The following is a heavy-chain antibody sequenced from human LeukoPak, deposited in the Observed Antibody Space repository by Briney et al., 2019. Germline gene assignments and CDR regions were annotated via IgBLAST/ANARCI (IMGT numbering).Heavy chain of an antibody. J-gene: IGHJ4*02. CDR1: GFTFDDYA. V-gene: IGHV3-9*01. CDR2: ISWNSGSI. D-gene: IGHD3-3*01. Sequence: GGSLRLSCAASGFTFDDYAMHWVRQAPGKGLEWVSGISWNSGSIGYADSVKGRFTISRDIAKSTLYLQVNSLRVVDRSVYYCAKDHYWSIDYWGRGTLVTVSS. CDR3: AKDHYWSIDY.